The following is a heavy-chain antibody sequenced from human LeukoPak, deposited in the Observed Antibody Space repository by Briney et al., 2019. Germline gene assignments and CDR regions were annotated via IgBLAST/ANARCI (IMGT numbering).Heavy chain of an antibody. CDR2: ISSSGSTI. CDR1: GFTXXXXY. CDR3: ARDTWSPDY. V-gene: IGHV3-11*01. J-gene: IGHJ4*02. D-gene: IGHD2-15*01. Sequence: SLRLSXXXXGFTXXXXYMSWIRXAPGKGLEWVSYISSSGSTIYYADSVKGRFTISRDNAKNSLYLQMNSLRAEDTAVYYCARDTWSPDYWGQGTLVTVSS.